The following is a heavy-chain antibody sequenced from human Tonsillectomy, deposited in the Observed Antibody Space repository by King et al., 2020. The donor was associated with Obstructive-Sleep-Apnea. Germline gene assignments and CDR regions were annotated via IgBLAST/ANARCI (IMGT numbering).Heavy chain of an antibody. D-gene: IGHD4-17*01. Sequence: VQLVESGGGVVQPGRSLRLSCAASEFTFSNFAMHWVRQAPGEGLEWVAVTSFDGSNKYYADSVKGRFTISRDNSKNTLYLQMNSLRGEDTAVYYCARETYGEMYFDLWGRGTLVTVSS. V-gene: IGHV3-30-3*01. CDR1: EFTFSNFA. CDR2: TSFDGSNK. J-gene: IGHJ2*01. CDR3: ARETYGEMYFDL.